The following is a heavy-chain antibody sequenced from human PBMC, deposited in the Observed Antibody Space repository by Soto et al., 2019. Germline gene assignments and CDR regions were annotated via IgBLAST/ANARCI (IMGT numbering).Heavy chain of an antibody. V-gene: IGHV1-8*01. Sequence: XSVKVSCKASGYTFTSYDINWVRQATGQGLEWMGWMNPNSGNTGYAQKFQGRVTMTRNTSISTAYMELSSLRSEDTAVYYCARGRIAVAGRVVFVSWGQGALVTVSS. CDR1: GYTFTSYD. CDR2: MNPNSGNT. D-gene: IGHD6-19*01. J-gene: IGHJ1*01. CDR3: ARGRIAVAGRVVFVS.